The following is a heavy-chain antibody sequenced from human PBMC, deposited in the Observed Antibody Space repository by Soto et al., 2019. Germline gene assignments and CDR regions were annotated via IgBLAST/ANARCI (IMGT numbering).Heavy chain of an antibody. Sequence: EVKLMESGGGLVQPGGSLRLSCAASGLTFSRYEMNWVRQAPGKGLEWIDYIHGSATTMFYADSVTGRLTIPRDNAKNCLLLQPNSLGAEVTAVYYCATRSGGGGAFDFWGQGTIVTVSS. CDR2: IHGSATTM. V-gene: IGHV3-48*03. CDR1: GLTFSRYE. D-gene: IGHD3-10*01. CDR3: ATRSGGGGAFDF. J-gene: IGHJ3*01.